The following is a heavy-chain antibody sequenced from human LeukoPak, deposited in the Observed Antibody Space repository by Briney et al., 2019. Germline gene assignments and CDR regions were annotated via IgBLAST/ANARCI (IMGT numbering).Heavy chain of an antibody. CDR2: MNPNSGNT. CDR3: ARSSGWPNPHFDY. J-gene: IGHJ4*02. CDR1: GYTFTSYD. Sequence: GASVKVSCKASGYTFTSYDINWVRQATGQGLEGMGWMNPNSGNTGYAQKFQGRVTMTRNTSISTAYMELSSLRSEDTAVYYCARSSGWPNPHFDYWGQGTQVTVSS. D-gene: IGHD6-19*01. V-gene: IGHV1-8*01.